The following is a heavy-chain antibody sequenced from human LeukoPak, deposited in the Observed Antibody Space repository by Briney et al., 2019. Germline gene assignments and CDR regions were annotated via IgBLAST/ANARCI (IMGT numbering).Heavy chain of an antibody. CDR1: GGTFSSYA. V-gene: IGHV1-69*13. J-gene: IGHJ3*02. Sequence: SVKVSCKASGGTFSSYAISWVRQAPGQGLEWMGGIIPIFGTANYAQKFQGRVTITADESTSTAYMELSSLRSEDTAVYYCARDLPRNTMYSSSWYVENDAFDIWGQGTMVTVSS. CDR2: IIPIFGTA. D-gene: IGHD6-13*01. CDR3: ARDLPRNTMYSSSWYVENDAFDI.